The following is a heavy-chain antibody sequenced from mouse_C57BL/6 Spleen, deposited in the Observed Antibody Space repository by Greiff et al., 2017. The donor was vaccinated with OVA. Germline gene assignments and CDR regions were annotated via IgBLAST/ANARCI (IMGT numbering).Heavy chain of an antibody. CDR3: ARSEGLRRGFAY. V-gene: IGHV1-69*01. J-gene: IGHJ3*01. D-gene: IGHD2-4*01. CDR1: GYTFTSYW. Sequence: QVQLKQPGAELVMPGASVKLSCKASGYTFTSYWMHWVKQRPGQGLEWIGEIDPSDSYTNYNQKFKGKSTLTVDKSSSTAYMQLSSLTSEDSAVYYCARSEGLRRGFAYWGQGTLVTVSA. CDR2: IDPSDSYT.